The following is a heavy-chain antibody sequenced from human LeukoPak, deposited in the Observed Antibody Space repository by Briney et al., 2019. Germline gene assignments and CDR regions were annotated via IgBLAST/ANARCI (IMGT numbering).Heavy chain of an antibody. CDR2: VKQDGSEK. Sequence: GGSLRLSCAASGFTFSTYWMTWVRQAPGKGLEWVANVKQDGSEKYYVDSVKGRFTISRDNTKNSLYLQMDSLRAEDTAVYFCARVRLVTTQYDAFAMWGQGTMVAVSS. CDR3: ARVRLVTTQYDAFAM. CDR1: GFTFSTYW. D-gene: IGHD5-12*01. V-gene: IGHV3-7*04. J-gene: IGHJ3*02.